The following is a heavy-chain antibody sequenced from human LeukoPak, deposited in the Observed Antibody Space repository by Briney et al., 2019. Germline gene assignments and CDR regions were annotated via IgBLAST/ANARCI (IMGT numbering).Heavy chain of an antibody. V-gene: IGHV1-8*01. CDR1: GYTFTSYD. Sequence: ASVKVSCKASGYTFTSYDFNWLRQATGQGPEWMGWMNPNSGATGYAQKFQGRITMTRSASINTAYMELTDLRSEDTAVYYCARRYCSSTSCHYFDYWGQGTLVTVSS. CDR3: ARRYCSSTSCHYFDY. D-gene: IGHD2-2*01. CDR2: MNPNSGAT. J-gene: IGHJ4*02.